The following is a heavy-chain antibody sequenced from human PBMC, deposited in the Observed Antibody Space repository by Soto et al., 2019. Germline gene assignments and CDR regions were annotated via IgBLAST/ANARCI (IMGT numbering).Heavy chain of an antibody. V-gene: IGHV4-30-4*01. CDR3: ARGRYCLTGRCFPNWFDS. Sequence: QVHLLESGPGRVKPSQTLSLTCSVSGDSISTVDYFWAWIRQPPGQALEYIGYIYKSTTTYYNPSFESRVAISLDTSKSQFSLTVTSVTAADTAVYFCARGRYCLTGRCFPNWFDSWGQGTLVTVSS. J-gene: IGHJ5*01. CDR1: GDSISTVDYF. D-gene: IGHD2-15*01. CDR2: IYKSTTT.